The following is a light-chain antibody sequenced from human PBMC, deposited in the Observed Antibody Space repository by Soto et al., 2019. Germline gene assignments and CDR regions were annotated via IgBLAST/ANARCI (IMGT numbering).Light chain of an antibody. CDR3: QQYNSYPLT. CDR2: KAS. J-gene: IGKJ4*01. V-gene: IGKV1-5*03. CDR1: QSISSW. Sequence: DIQMTQSPSTLSASVGDRVTITCRASQSISSWLAWYQQKPGKAPNLLIYKASSLESGVPSRFSGSGSGTGFTLTISSLQPDYFATYYCQQYNSYPLTFGGGTKVEIK.